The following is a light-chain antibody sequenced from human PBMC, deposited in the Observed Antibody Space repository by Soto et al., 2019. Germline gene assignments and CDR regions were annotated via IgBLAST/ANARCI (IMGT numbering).Light chain of an antibody. V-gene: IGKV3-15*01. CDR2: GAS. J-gene: IGKJ1*01. CDR1: QRVRSN. Sequence: EIVMTQSPATLSVSPGERATLSCRASQRVRSNLAWYQQKPGQAPRLLIYGASTRATGIPARFSGSGYGTEFTLNISGLQSEDFAVYYCQQDNNWWTFGQGTKVEIK. CDR3: QQDNNWWT.